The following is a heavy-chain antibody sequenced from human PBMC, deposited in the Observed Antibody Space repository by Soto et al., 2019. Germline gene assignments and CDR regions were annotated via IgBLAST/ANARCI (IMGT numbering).Heavy chain of an antibody. V-gene: IGHV3-48*01. J-gene: IGHJ6*02. CDR3: ARDPFLDGVFGMDV. CDR2: ISSSSSTI. CDR1: GFTFSSYS. Sequence: GSLRLSCAASGFTFSSYSMNWVRQAPGKGLEWVSYISSSSSTIYYADSVKGRFTISRDNAKNSLYLQMNSLRAEDTAVYYCARDPFLDGVFGMDVWGQGTTVTVSS.